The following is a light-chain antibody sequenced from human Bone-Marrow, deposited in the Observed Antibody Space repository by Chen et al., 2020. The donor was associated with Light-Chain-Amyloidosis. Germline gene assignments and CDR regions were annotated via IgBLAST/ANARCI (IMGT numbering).Light chain of an antibody. CDR2: DAS. V-gene: IGKV3-11*01. CDR1: QSVSSY. J-gene: IGKJ1*01. CDR3: QQYYSYPRT. Sequence: ETVLAQSPATLSLSPGERATLSCRASQSVSSYLAWHQQKPGQAPRLLIYDASNRATGIPARFGDSGSRTDFTLTSRCLQSEDFATYYCQQYYSYPRTFGQGTKVEIK.